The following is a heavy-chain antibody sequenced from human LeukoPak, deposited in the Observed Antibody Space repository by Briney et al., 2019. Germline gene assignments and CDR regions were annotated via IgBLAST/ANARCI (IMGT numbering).Heavy chain of an antibody. D-gene: IGHD2-15*01. CDR1: GFTFSNYG. CDR3: AKGVVTATNAAYYGMDV. Sequence: PGRSLRLSCAASGFTFSNYGMHWVRQAPGKGLKWVAVISYDESDKYYADSVTGRFTISRDNSKNTLYLQMNSLRPEDTAVYYCAKGVVTATNAAYYGMDVWGQGTTVTVSS. J-gene: IGHJ6*02. CDR2: ISYDESDK. V-gene: IGHV3-30*18.